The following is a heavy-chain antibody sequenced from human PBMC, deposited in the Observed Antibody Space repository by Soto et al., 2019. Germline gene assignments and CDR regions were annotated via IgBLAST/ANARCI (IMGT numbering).Heavy chain of an antibody. CDR2: ISYDGSNK. Sequence: QVQLVESGGGVVQPGRSLRLSCAASGFTFSSYAMHWVRQAPGKGLEWVAVISYDGSNKYYADSVKGRFTISRDNSKNTMYLQMNSLRAEDTAVYDCARDKEGGMDVWGQGTTVTVSS. V-gene: IGHV3-30-3*01. J-gene: IGHJ6*02. CDR1: GFTFSSYA. CDR3: ARDKEGGMDV.